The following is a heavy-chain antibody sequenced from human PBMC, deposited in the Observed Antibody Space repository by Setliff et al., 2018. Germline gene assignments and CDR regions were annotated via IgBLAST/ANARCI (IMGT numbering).Heavy chain of an antibody. CDR2: LHTSGST. V-gene: IGHV4-4*07. D-gene: IGHD3-10*01. Sequence: PSETLSLTCTVYGASFSDYYWSWIRQPAGKGLEWVGRLHTSGSTNFNPSLKARVTMSVDTSKNQFSLKLSSVTAADAALYYCAASRAYTGAVEEWFLPKTFDFWGQGSPVTVSS. CDR3: AASRAYTGAVEEWFLPKTFDF. J-gene: IGHJ4*02. CDR1: GASFSDYY.